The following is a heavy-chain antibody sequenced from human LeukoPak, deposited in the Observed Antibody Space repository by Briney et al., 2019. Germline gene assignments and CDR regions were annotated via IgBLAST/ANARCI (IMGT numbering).Heavy chain of an antibody. J-gene: IGHJ4*02. Sequence: GGSLRLSCAASGFTFSSYAMSWVRQAPGKGLEWVSAISGSGGSTYYADSVKGRFTIPRDNSKNTLYLQMNSLRAEDTAVYYCAKTPPYDFWSGSFDYWGQGTLVTVSS. CDR2: ISGSGGST. CDR1: GFTFSSYA. D-gene: IGHD3-3*01. CDR3: AKTPPYDFWSGSFDY. V-gene: IGHV3-23*01.